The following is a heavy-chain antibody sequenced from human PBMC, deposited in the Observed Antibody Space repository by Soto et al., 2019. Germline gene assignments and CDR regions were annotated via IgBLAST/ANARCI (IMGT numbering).Heavy chain of an antibody. CDR3: ARGSNSVSTLFY. CDR1: DFLVSSNY. D-gene: IGHD2-8*01. CDR2: LYTDGTT. Sequence: PGGSLRLSCEGSDFLVSSNYMTWVRQAPGKGLEWVSVLYTDGTTYYADSVKGRFTLSRDNSKNTLYLQMSSLRAEDTAVYYCARGSNSVSTLFYWGHGTLVTVSS. V-gene: IGHV3-53*01. J-gene: IGHJ4*01.